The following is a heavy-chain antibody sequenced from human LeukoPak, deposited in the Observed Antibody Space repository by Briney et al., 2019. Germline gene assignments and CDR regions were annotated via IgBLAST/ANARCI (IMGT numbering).Heavy chain of an antibody. Sequence: ESLKISCKGSGYSFTSDWIGWVRQMPGKGLEWMGIIYPGDSDTRYSPSFQGQVTISADKSISTAYLQWSSLKASDTAMYYCARHPYSSGWYGDYWGQGTLVTVSS. CDR3: ARHPYSSGWYGDY. CDR1: GYSFTSDW. J-gene: IGHJ4*02. V-gene: IGHV5-51*01. D-gene: IGHD6-19*01. CDR2: IYPGDSDT.